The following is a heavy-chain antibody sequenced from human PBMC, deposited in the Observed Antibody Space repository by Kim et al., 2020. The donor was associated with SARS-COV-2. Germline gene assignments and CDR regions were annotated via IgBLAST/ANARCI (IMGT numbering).Heavy chain of an antibody. CDR3: STSIVATSGGFEGYYYYGMDG. V-gene: IGHV3-74*01. Sequence: GGSLRLSCAASGFTFSSYWMHWVRQAPGKGLVWVSRINSDGSSTSYADSVKGRFTISRDNAKNTLYLQMNSLRAEDTAVYYCSTSIVATSGGFEGYYYYGMDGWGQGTTVTVSS. CDR1: GFTFSSYW. CDR2: INSDGSST. J-gene: IGHJ6*02. D-gene: IGHD5-12*01.